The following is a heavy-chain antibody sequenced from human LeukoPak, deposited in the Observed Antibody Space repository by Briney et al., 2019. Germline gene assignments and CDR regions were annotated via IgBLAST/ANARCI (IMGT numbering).Heavy chain of an antibody. CDR3: ARAAPSKAAASSAFDI. J-gene: IGHJ3*02. D-gene: IGHD6-13*01. V-gene: IGHV4-59*01. CDR1: GGSISSYY. CDR2: IYYSGST. Sequence: SETLSLTCTVSGGSISSYYWSWIRQPPGKGLEWIGYIYYSGSTNYNPSLKSRVTISVDTSKNQFSLKLSSVTAADTAVYYCARAAPSKAAASSAFDIWGQGTMVTVSS.